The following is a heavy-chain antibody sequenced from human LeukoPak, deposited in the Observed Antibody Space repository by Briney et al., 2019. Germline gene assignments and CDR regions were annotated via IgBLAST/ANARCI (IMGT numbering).Heavy chain of an antibody. Sequence: ASVKVSCKASGYTFTGYYMHWVRQAPGQGLEWMGWINPNSGGTNYAQKFQGRVTMTRDTSISTAYMELSRLRSDDTAVYYCARDPVDIVATRSWFDPWGQGTLVIVSS. J-gene: IGHJ5*02. CDR2: INPNSGGT. V-gene: IGHV1-2*02. CDR1: GYTFTGYY. CDR3: ARDPVDIVATRSWFDP. D-gene: IGHD5-12*01.